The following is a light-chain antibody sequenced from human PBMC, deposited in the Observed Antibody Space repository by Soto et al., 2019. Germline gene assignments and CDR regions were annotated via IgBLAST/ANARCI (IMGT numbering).Light chain of an antibody. CDR1: QSVSSSY. V-gene: IGKV3-20*01. CDR2: GAS. J-gene: IGKJ1*01. CDR3: QQYGSSRT. Sequence: EIVLTQSPGTLSLSPGERATLSCRASQSVSSSYLAWYQQKPGQAPRLLIYGASSRATGIPDRLSGSGSGTDFTLTISRLEPEDFAVYYCQQYGSSRTFGLGTKVEIK.